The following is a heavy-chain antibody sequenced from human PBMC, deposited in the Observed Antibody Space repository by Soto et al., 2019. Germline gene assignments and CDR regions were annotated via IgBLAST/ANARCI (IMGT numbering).Heavy chain of an antibody. J-gene: IGHJ6*01. Sequence: QVQLVESGGGVVQPGGSLRLSCAASGFTFRNHAMHWVRQAPGKGLECLAVIAHDGSNAFYRASVKGRFTGSRDNSKNALYLYISSLRSEHTGVYYCARGDREDILVVVGAGPGEYGTDIWGQGTTVIVSS. CDR2: IAHDGSNA. D-gene: IGHD2-15*01. CDR1: GFTFRNHA. V-gene: IGHV3-30-3*01. CDR3: ARGDREDILVVVGAGPGEYGTDI.